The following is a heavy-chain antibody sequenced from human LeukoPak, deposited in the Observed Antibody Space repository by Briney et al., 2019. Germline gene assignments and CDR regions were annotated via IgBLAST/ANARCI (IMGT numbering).Heavy chain of an antibody. J-gene: IGHJ6*02. CDR3: ARGVSSGSYYYYYGMDV. V-gene: IGHV1-69*04. CDR2: TIPILGIA. CDR1: GGTFSSYA. D-gene: IGHD1-26*01. Sequence: SVKVSCKASGGTFSSYAISWVRQAPGQGLEWMGRTIPILGIANYAQKFQGRVTITADKSTSTAYMELSSLRSEDTAVYYCARGVSSGSYYYYYGMDVWGQGTTVTVSS.